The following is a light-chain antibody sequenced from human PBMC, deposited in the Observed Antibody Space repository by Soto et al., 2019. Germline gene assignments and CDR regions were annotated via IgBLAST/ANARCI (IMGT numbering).Light chain of an antibody. Sequence: DIQMTQSPSTLSASVGDRVTITCRASQSISSWLAWYQQKPGKAPKVLIYDASSLESGVPSRFSGSGSGTEFTLTISSLQPDEFATYYCQQYSSYSMYTFGQGTKLEIK. J-gene: IGKJ2*01. CDR2: DAS. V-gene: IGKV1-5*01. CDR1: QSISSW. CDR3: QQYSSYSMYT.